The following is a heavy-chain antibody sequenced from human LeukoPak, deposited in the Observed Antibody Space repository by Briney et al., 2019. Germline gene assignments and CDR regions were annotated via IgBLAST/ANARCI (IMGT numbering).Heavy chain of an antibody. J-gene: IGHJ3*02. CDR2: IYYSGST. CDR1: GGSISSYY. V-gene: IGHV4-59*08. CDR3: ARSNDILTVRPDAFDI. Sequence: SETLSLTCTVSGGSISSYYWSWIRQPPGKGLEWIGYIYYSGSTNYNPSLKSRVTISVDTSKNQFSLKLSSVTAADTAVYYCARSNDILTVRPDAFDIWGQGTMVTASS. D-gene: IGHD3-9*01.